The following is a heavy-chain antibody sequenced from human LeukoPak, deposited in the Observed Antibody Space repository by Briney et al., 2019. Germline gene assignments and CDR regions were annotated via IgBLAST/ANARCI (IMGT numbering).Heavy chain of an antibody. CDR3: ASAGSYLGDY. D-gene: IGHD1-26*01. Sequence: GSLRLSCAASGFTFSSYAMHWVRQAPGKGLEWVAVISCDGSNKYYADSVKGRFTISRDDSKNTLYLQMNSLRAEDTAVYYCASAGSYLGDYWGQGTLVTVSS. CDR1: GFTFSSYA. CDR2: ISCDGSNK. J-gene: IGHJ4*02. V-gene: IGHV3-30-3*01.